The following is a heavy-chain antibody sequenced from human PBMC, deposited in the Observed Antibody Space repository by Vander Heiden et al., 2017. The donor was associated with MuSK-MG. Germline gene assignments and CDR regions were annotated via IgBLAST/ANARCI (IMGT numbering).Heavy chain of an antibody. CDR1: GFHFRSHA. Sequence: QVQLVESGGGVVQPGRSLRLSCAAPGFHFRSHAMHWVRQAPGKGLGWVAVISYDGSNKYYADSVKGRFTISRDNSKNTLYLQMNSLRAEDTAVYYCARGYGSGSYYPSDYWGQGTLVTVSS. CDR3: ARGYGSGSYYPSDY. V-gene: IGHV3-30-3*01. CDR2: ISYDGSNK. J-gene: IGHJ4*02. D-gene: IGHD3-10*01.